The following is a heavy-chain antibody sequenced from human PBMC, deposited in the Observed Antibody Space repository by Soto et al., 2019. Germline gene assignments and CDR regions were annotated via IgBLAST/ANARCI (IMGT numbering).Heavy chain of an antibody. CDR3: AKEGIMGFSGYFDC. V-gene: IGHV3-23*01. J-gene: IGHJ4*02. CDR1: GFTFSTYA. Sequence: GGSLRLSCAASGFTFSTYAMTWVRQAPGKGLEWVSAISGSGSNTYYADSVKGRFTISRDNSKNTLYLQMNSLRAEDTAVYYCAKEGIMGFSGYFDCWGQGTLVTVSS. D-gene: IGHD1-26*01. CDR2: ISGSGSNT.